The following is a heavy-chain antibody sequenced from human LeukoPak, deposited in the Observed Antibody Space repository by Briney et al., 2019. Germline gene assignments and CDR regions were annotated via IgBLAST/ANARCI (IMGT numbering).Heavy chain of an antibody. V-gene: IGHV4-59*12. CDR1: GGSISSYY. J-gene: IGHJ6*02. CDR3: ARGAVAGTVLTWYYYGMDV. CDR2: IYYSGST. D-gene: IGHD6-19*01. Sequence: SETLSLTCTVSGGSISSYYWSWIRQPPGKGLEWIGYIYYSGSTNYNPSLKSRVTISVDTSKNQFSLKLSSVTAADTAVYYCARGAVAGTVLTWYYYGMDVWGQGTTVTVSS.